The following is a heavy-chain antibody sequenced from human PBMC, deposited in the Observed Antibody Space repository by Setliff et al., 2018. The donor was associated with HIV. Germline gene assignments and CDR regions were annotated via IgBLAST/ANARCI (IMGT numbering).Heavy chain of an antibody. CDR1: GGSISRYY. CDR2: IYYSGST. Sequence: SETLSLTCTVSGGSISRYYWSWIRQPPGKGLEWIGYIYYSGSTNYNPSVTSRVTISVDASKNQFFLQLISVTAADTAVYYCATLDPSGGNFRAYWGQGTLVTVSS. D-gene: IGHD2-21*02. J-gene: IGHJ4*02. CDR3: ATLDPSGGNFRAY. V-gene: IGHV4-59*08.